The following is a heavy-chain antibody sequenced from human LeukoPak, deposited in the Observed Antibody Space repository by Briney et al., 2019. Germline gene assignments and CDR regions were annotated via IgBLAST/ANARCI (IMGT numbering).Heavy chain of an antibody. Sequence: GASVKVSCKVSGYTLTELSMHWVRQAPGKGLEWMGWINPNSGGTNYAQKFQGRVTMTRDTSISTAYMELSRLRSDDTAVYYCARDTVATEGYYYYYYMDVWGKGTTVTVSS. J-gene: IGHJ6*03. D-gene: IGHD4-11*01. CDR2: INPNSGGT. V-gene: IGHV1-2*02. CDR1: GYTLTELS. CDR3: ARDTVATEGYYYYYYMDV.